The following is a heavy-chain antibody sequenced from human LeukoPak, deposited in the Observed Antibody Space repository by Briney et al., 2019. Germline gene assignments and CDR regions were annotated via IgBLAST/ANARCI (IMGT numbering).Heavy chain of an antibody. V-gene: IGHV3-23*01. D-gene: IGHD3-3*01. Sequence: GGSLRLSCAASGITFSNHAMTWVRQAPGKGLEWVSGITGSGAATYYAESVKGRFTISRDNSRNTLYLQMNSLRDEDAALYYCATRVASETYLGVFDYWGHGTLVTVSS. CDR1: GITFSNHA. CDR2: ITGSGAAT. CDR3: ATRVASETYLGVFDY. J-gene: IGHJ4*01.